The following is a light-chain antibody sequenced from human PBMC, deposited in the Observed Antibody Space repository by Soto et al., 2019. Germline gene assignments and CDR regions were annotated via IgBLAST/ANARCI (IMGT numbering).Light chain of an antibody. CDR2: GAS. Sequence: EIVLTQSPGTLSLSPGERATLSCRTSERVRSTYLAWYQQKPGQPPRLLIYGASSRATGIPDRFSGSGSVTDFTLTISRLEPEDFAVYYCQLFGSSPRYTFGQGTKLEIK. CDR1: ERVRSTY. J-gene: IGKJ2*01. V-gene: IGKV3-20*01. CDR3: QLFGSSPRYT.